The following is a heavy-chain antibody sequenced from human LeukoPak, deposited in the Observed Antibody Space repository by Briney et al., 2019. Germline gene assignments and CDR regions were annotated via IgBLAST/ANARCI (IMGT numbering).Heavy chain of an antibody. Sequence: GGSLRLSCAASGFTFSDYYMSWIRQAPGKGLEWVSAISGSGGSTYYADSVKGRFTISRDNSKNTLYLQMNSLRAEDTAVYYCAKGSHYYDSSGYGMDVWGQGTTVTVSS. D-gene: IGHD3-22*01. CDR3: AKGSHYYDSSGYGMDV. J-gene: IGHJ6*02. CDR2: ISGSGGST. V-gene: IGHV3-23*01. CDR1: GFTFSDYY.